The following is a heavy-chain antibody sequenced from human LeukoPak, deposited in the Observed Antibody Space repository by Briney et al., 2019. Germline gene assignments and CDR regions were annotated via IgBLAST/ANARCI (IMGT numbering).Heavy chain of an antibody. D-gene: IGHD5-18*01. V-gene: IGHV3-23*01. J-gene: IGHJ4*02. Sequence: GGSPRLSCAAPGFTLSSFAISRVRHSPGEGLWRGSGFSGSGGSTYYADSVKGRFTISRDNTKNTLYLQMHSLRAEDTAVYYCAKAGRGYSFGYYFDYWGQGTLVTVSS. CDR1: GFTLSSFA. CDR2: FSGSGGST. CDR3: AKAGRGYSFGYYFDY.